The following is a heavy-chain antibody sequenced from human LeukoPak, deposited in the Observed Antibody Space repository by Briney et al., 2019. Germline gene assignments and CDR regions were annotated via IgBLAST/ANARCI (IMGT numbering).Heavy chain of an antibody. Sequence: GSLRLSCAASGFPFSSYAMSWVRQAPGKGLEWVSAISGSGGSTYYADSVKGRFTISRDNSKNTLYLQMNSLRAEDTAVYYCAKGVVAATHPDYWGQGTLVTVSS. V-gene: IGHV3-23*01. J-gene: IGHJ4*02. CDR1: GFPFSSYA. CDR3: AKGVVAATHPDY. D-gene: IGHD2-15*01. CDR2: ISGSGGST.